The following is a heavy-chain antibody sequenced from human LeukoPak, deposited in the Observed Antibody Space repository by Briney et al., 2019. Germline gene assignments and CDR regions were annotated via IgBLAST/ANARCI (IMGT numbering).Heavy chain of an antibody. D-gene: IGHD3-22*01. J-gene: IGHJ4*02. CDR1: GYTFTSYG. CDR3: ARVVYYDSSGFFDY. Sequence: ASVEVSCKASGYTFTSYGISWVRQAPGQGLEWMGWISAYNGNTNYAQKLQGRVTMTTDTSTSTAYMELRSLRSDDTAVYYCARVVYYDSSGFFDYWGQGTLVTVSS. CDR2: ISAYNGNT. V-gene: IGHV1-18*01.